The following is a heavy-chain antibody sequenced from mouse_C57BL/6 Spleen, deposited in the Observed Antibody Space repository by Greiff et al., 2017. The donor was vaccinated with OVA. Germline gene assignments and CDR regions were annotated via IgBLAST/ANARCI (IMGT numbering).Heavy chain of an antibody. CDR2: IDPSDSYT. Sequence: QVQLQQPGAELVKPGASVKLSCKASGYTFTSYWMQWVKQRPGQGLEWIGEIDPSDSYTNYNQKFKGKATLTVDTSSSTAYMQLSSLTSEDSAVYYCARDGYHDYWGKGTTLTVSS. CDR1: GYTFTSYW. CDR3: ARDGYHDY. D-gene: IGHD2-3*01. J-gene: IGHJ2*01. V-gene: IGHV1-50*01.